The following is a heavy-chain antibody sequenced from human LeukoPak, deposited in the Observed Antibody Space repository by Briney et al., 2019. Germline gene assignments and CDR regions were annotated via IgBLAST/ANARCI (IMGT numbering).Heavy chain of an antibody. CDR3: ARSYGADDAFDI. CDR1: SGSISSYY. J-gene: IGHJ3*02. Sequence: SETLSLTCTVSSGSISSYYWSWIRQPPGKGLEWIGYIYYSGSTNYNPSLKSRVTISVDTSKNQFSLKLSSVTAADTAVYYCARSYGADDAFDIWGQGTMVTVSS. D-gene: IGHD4-17*01. V-gene: IGHV4-59*01. CDR2: IYYSGST.